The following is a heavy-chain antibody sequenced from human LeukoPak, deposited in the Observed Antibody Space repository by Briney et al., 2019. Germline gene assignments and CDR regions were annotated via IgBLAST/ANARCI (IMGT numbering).Heavy chain of an antibody. CDR3: ARQRGPTHVSPLLVDY. V-gene: IGHV1-2*02. Sequence: GASVKVSCKASGYTFTGYYMHWVRQAPGQGLEWMGWINPNSGGTNYAQKFQGRVTMTRDTSISTAYMELSRLRSDDTAVYYCARQRGPTHVSPLLVDYWGQGTLVTVSS. CDR2: INPNSGGT. J-gene: IGHJ4*02. D-gene: IGHD3-3*01. CDR1: GYTFTGYY.